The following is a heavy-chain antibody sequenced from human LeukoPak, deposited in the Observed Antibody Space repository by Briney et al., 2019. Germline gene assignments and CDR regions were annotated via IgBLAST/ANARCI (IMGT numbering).Heavy chain of an antibody. Sequence: GASVKVSCKASGYTFTSYGISWVRQAPGQGLEWMGWISAYNGNTNYAQKLQGRVTITADESTSTAYMELSSLRSEDTAVYYCARCGPQGYFDSRVWFDPWGQGTLVTVSS. J-gene: IGHJ5*02. V-gene: IGHV1-18*01. CDR1: GYTFTSYG. D-gene: IGHD3-9*01. CDR3: ARCGPQGYFDSRVWFDP. CDR2: ISAYNGNT.